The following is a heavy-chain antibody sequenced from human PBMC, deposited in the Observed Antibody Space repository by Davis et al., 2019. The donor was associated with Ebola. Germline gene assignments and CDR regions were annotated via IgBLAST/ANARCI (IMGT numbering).Heavy chain of an antibody. CDR2: INVSGGST. CDR1: GYTFTSYG. CDR3: ARGPIYGGYLDY. D-gene: IGHD4-23*01. V-gene: IGHV1-46*01. Sequence: ASVKVSCKASGYTFTSYGISWVRQAPGQGLEWMGIINVSGGSTLSAQKFQGRVTMTTDTSTTTVYMELSSLKSEDTAVYYCARGPIYGGYLDYWGQGTLVTVSS. J-gene: IGHJ4*02.